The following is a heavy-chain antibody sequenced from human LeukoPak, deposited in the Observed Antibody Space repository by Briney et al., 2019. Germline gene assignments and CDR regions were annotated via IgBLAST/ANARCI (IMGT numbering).Heavy chain of an antibody. J-gene: IGHJ3*01. V-gene: IGHV4-61*08. CDR1: GGSVSDSDYY. Sequence: SETLSLTCTVSGGSVSDSDYYWSWIRQLPGKGLEWIGYIYHTGSTNYNPSLKSRITTSLDTSKSQFSLTLSSVTAADTAIYYCAGDQGGGSHRHAFDLWGQGTMITISS. CDR2: IYHTGST. CDR3: AGDQGGGSHRHAFDL. D-gene: IGHD1-26*01.